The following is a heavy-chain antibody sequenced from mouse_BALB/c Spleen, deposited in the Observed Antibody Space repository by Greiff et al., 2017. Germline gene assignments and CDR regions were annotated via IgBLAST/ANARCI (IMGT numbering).Heavy chain of an antibody. CDR3: ARADYGSSFWYFDV. CDR2: ISSGGST. D-gene: IGHD1-1*01. J-gene: IGHJ1*01. CDR1: GFTFSSYA. V-gene: IGHV5-6-5*01. Sequence: EVQRVESGGGLVKPGGSLKLSCAASGFTFSSYAMSWVRQTPEKRLEWVASISSGGSTYYPDSVKGRFTISRDNARNILYLQMSSLRSEDTAMYYCARADYGSSFWYFDVWGAGTTVTVSS.